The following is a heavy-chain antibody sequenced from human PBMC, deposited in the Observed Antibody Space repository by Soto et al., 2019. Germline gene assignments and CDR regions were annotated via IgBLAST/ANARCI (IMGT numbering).Heavy chain of an antibody. Sequence: GGSLRLSCAASGFTFSDYHMSWVRQAPGKGLEWVSYISPSGGTIYHADSVKGRFTISRDNSKNTLYLQMNSLRAEDTAVYYCAKDTSYYYDSSGFPDDAFDIWGQGTMVTVSS. D-gene: IGHD3-22*01. CDR3: AKDTSYYYDSSGFPDDAFDI. J-gene: IGHJ3*02. V-gene: IGHV3-11*01. CDR1: GFTFSDYH. CDR2: ISPSGGTI.